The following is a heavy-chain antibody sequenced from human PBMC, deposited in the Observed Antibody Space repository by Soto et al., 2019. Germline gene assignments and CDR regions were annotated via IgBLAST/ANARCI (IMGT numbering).Heavy chain of an antibody. CDR3: AKDISHHGDYNFQFDY. CDR1: GFTFSSYA. Sequence: GGSLRLSCAASGFTFSSYAMSWVRQAPGKGLEWVSAISGSGGSTYYADSVKGRFTISRDNSKNTLYLQMNSLRAEDTAVYYCAKDISHHGDYNFQFDYWGQGTLVTVSS. CDR2: ISGSGGST. D-gene: IGHD4-17*01. J-gene: IGHJ4*02. V-gene: IGHV3-23*01.